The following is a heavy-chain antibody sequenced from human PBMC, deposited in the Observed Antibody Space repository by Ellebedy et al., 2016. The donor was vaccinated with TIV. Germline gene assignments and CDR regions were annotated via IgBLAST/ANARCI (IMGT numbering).Heavy chain of an antibody. D-gene: IGHD2-2*01. CDR1: GFTVSSNY. Sequence: LSLTCAASGFTVSSNYMSWVRQAPGKGLEWVSVIYSGGSTYYADSVKGRFTISRDNSKNTLYLHMNTLRAEDTAVYYCVRIMKYQLLGYLGYYYGMDVWGQGTTVTVSS. CDR2: IYSGGST. J-gene: IGHJ6*02. V-gene: IGHV3-53*01. CDR3: VRIMKYQLLGYLGYYYGMDV.